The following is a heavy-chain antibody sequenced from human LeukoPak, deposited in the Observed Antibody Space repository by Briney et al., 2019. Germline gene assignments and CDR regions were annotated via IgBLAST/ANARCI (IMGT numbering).Heavy chain of an antibody. J-gene: IGHJ4*02. CDR1: GFTFSSYA. Sequence: PGGSLRLSCAVSGFTFSSYAMTWVRQAPGKGLEWVSAISGSGGRAYYADSVKGRFTISRDNSKNTLYLQMNSLRAEDTAVYYCAKHRAMYSSSRFGYWGQGTLVTVSS. D-gene: IGHD6-13*01. V-gene: IGHV3-23*01. CDR3: AKHRAMYSSSRFGY. CDR2: ISGSGGRA.